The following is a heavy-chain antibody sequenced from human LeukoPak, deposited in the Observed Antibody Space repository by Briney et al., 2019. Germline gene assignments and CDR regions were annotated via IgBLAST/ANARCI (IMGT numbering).Heavy chain of an antibody. J-gene: IGHJ4*02. Sequence: GGSLRLSCAASGFTFSNYWMPWVRQAPGKGLEWVANVEKDGSGKNYVDSVKGRFIISRDNAKNSLYLQMNSLRVEDTAVYFCAREVATGTGAYNYWGQGTLVTVSS. V-gene: IGHV3-7*01. D-gene: IGHD6-13*01. CDR1: GFTFSNYW. CDR3: AREVATGTGAYNY. CDR2: VEKDGSGK.